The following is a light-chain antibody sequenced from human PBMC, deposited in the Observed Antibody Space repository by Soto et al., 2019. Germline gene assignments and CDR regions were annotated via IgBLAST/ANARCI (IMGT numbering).Light chain of an antibody. Sequence: QSVLTQPPSASGTPGQRVTISCSGSTSNVGSSTVNWYQQLPGTAPKLLIYNNNQRPSGVPDRFSGSKSGTSASQAISGLQSEDEADYFCAAWDASLNGYGVFGGGTQLTVL. CDR2: NNN. CDR3: AAWDASLNGYGV. V-gene: IGLV1-44*01. J-gene: IGLJ7*01. CDR1: TSNVGSST.